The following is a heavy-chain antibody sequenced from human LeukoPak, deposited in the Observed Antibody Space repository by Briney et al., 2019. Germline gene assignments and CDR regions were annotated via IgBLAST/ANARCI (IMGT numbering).Heavy chain of an antibody. CDR3: ASGYLFRSLKYYYGSGSLIGAFDI. D-gene: IGHD3-10*01. CDR1: GFTVSSNY. Sequence: GGSLRLSCAASGFTVSSNYMSWVRQAPGKGLEWVSVIYSGGSTYYADSVKGRFTISRDNSKNTLYLQMNSLRAEDTAVYYCASGYLFRSLKYYYGSGSLIGAFDIWGQGTMVTVSS. CDR2: IYSGGST. V-gene: IGHV3-53*01. J-gene: IGHJ3*02.